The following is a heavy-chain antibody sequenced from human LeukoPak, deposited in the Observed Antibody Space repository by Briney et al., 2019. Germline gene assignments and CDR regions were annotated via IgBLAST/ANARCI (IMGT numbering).Heavy chain of an antibody. J-gene: IGHJ6*02. CDR2: INHSGST. D-gene: IGHD4-17*01. V-gene: IGHV4-34*01. CDR1: GGSFSGYY. Sequence: SETLSLTCAVYGGSFSGYYWSWIRQPPGKGLEWIGEINHSGSTNYNPSLKSRVTISVDTSKNQFSLKLSSVTAADTAVYYCARAYGDYDYYYGMDVWGQGTTVTVSS. CDR3: ARAYGDYDYYYGMDV.